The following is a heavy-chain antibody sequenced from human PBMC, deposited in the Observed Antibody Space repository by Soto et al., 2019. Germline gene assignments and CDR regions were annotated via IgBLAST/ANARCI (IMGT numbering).Heavy chain of an antibody. V-gene: IGHV3-74*01. J-gene: IGHJ5*02. Sequence: EVQLVESGGGSVQPGGSLRLSCAASGFTFSSYWMHWVRQAPGKGLVWVSRINSDGSSTSYADYVKGRFTISRDNAKNTLYLQMNSLRDEDTAVYYCARGITMVRATENWFDPWGQGTLVTVSS. CDR3: ARGITMVRATENWFDP. D-gene: IGHD3-10*01. CDR1: GFTFSSYW. CDR2: INSDGSST.